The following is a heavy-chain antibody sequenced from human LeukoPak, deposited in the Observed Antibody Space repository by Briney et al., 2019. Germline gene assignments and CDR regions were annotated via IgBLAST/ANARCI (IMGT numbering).Heavy chain of an antibody. CDR2: IYSGGST. J-gene: IGHJ4*02. V-gene: IGHV3-53*01. Sequence: GRSLRLSCAASEFTISSNYMTWVRQAPGKGLEWVSIIYSGGSTYYADSVKGRFAISRDNSKNTLYLQMNSLRAEDTAVYYCAREGEMGGALDYWGQGTLVTVSS. CDR3: AREGEMGGALDY. CDR1: EFTISSNY. D-gene: IGHD5-24*01.